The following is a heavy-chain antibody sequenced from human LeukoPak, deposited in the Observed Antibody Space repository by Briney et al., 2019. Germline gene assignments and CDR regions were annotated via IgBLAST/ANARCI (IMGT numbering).Heavy chain of an antibody. CDR2: ISGSGGST. Sequence: GGSLRLSCAASGFTFSSYWMHWVRQAPGKGLEWVSAISGSGGSTYYADSVKGRFTISRDNSKNTLYLQMNSLRAEDTAVYYCATDYCGGDCYSDYWGQGTLVTVSS. CDR3: ATDYCGGDCYSDY. V-gene: IGHV3-23*01. CDR1: GFTFSSYW. J-gene: IGHJ4*02. D-gene: IGHD2-21*02.